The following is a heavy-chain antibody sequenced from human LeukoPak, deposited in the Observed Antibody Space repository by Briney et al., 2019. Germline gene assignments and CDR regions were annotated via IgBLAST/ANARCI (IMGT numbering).Heavy chain of an antibody. CDR1: GFTFSSYE. D-gene: IGHD6-6*01. J-gene: IGHJ6*02. CDR2: ISSSGSTI. CDR3: AREVAARPHYYYGMDV. V-gene: IGHV3-48*03. Sequence: GGSLRLSCAASGFTFSSYEMNWVRQAPGKGLEWGSYISSSGSTIYYADSVKGRFTISRDNAKNSLYLQMNSLRAEDTAVYYCAREVAARPHYYYGMDVWGQGTTVTVSS.